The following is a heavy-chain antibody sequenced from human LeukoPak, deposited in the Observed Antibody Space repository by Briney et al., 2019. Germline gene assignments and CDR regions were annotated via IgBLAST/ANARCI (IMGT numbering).Heavy chain of an antibody. Sequence: KPGGSLRLSCAASGFTFSDYYMSWIRQAPGKGRGWVSYISGSGSTIYYADSVKGRFTISRDNAKNSLYLQMNSLRAEDTAVYYCARDPSRIEHSSSSASFYYYYYMDVWGKGTTVTVSS. CDR3: ARDPSRIEHSSSSASFYYYYYMDV. CDR2: ISGSGSTI. V-gene: IGHV3-11*04. CDR1: GFTFSDYY. D-gene: IGHD6-6*01. J-gene: IGHJ6*03.